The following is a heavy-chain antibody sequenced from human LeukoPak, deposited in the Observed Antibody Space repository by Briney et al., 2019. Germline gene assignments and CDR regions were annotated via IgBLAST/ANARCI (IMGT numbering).Heavy chain of an antibody. CDR2: IYYSGST. Sequence: PSETLSLTCTVSGGSISSSSYYWGWIRQPPGKGLEWIGSIYYSGSTYYNPSLKSRVTISVDTSKNQFSLKLSSVTAEDTAVYYCARDWEQYYYYYGMDVWGQGTTVTVSS. V-gene: IGHV4-39*07. CDR1: GGSISSSSYY. CDR3: ARDWEQYYYYYGMDV. J-gene: IGHJ6*02. D-gene: IGHD1/OR15-1a*01.